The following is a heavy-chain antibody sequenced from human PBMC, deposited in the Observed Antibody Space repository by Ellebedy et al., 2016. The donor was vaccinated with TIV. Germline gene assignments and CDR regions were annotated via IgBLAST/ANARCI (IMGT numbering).Heavy chain of an antibody. V-gene: IGHV4-39*01. J-gene: IGHJ4*02. CDR2: IFYSWTT. Sequence: MPSETLSLTCTVSGGSISSSSYFWGWLRQPPGKGLEWIGSIFYSWTTYYNPSLKCRVTISVDTSKNQLSLTLISVTAADTAVYYCARWIVVAGGFDYWGQGTLVTVSS. CDR3: ARWIVVAGGFDY. D-gene: IGHD6-19*01. CDR1: GGSISSSSYF.